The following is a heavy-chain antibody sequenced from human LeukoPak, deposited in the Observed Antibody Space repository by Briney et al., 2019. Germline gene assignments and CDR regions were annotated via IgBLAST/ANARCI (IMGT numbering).Heavy chain of an antibody. J-gene: IGHJ5*02. Sequence: SETLSLTCTVSGGSISSYYWSWIRQPPGKGLEWIGYIYYSGSTNYNPSLKSRVTISVDTSKNQFSLKLSSVTAADTAVYYCARDRAMVRGVVNWFDPWGQGTLVTVSS. CDR1: GGSISSYY. V-gene: IGHV4-59*01. D-gene: IGHD3-10*01. CDR2: IYYSGST. CDR3: ARDRAMVRGVVNWFDP.